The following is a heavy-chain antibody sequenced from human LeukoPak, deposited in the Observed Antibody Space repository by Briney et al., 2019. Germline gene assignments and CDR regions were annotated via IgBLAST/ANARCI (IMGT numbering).Heavy chain of an antibody. V-gene: IGHV3-73*01. J-gene: IGHJ6*03. CDR3: TSAHYDFWSGGSWYMDV. Sequence: PGGSLRLSCAASGFTFSGSAMHWVRQASGKGLEWVGRIRNKANSYATTYAASVKGRFTISRDDSKNTAYLQMNSLKTEDTAVYYCTSAHYDFWSGGSWYMDVWGKGTTVTVSS. CDR1: GFTFSGSA. D-gene: IGHD3-3*01. CDR2: IRNKANSYAT.